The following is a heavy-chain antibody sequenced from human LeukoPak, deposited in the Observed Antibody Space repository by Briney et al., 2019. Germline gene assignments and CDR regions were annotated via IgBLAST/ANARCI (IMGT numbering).Heavy chain of an antibody. CDR1: GFTFSSYS. V-gene: IGHV3-21*01. CDR3: ASSPELGELSSLLFDY. CDR2: ISSSSSYI. J-gene: IGHJ4*02. Sequence: KPGGSLRLSCAASGFTFSSYSMDWVRQAPGKGLEWVSSISSSSSYIYYADSVKGRFTISRDNAKNSLYLQMNSLRAEDTAVYYCASSPELGELSSLLFDYWGQGTLVTVSS. D-gene: IGHD3-16*02.